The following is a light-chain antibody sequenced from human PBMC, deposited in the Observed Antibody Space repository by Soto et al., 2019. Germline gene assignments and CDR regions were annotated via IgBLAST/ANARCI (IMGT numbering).Light chain of an antibody. Sequence: QSALTQPPSASGSPGQSVTISCSGTSSDVGGYNFVSWYQQHPGKAPKFLIYEVKKRPSGVPTRFSGSKSGNTASLTISGLQPEDEADYYCSSFTIVSTLVFGGGTKVTVL. CDR2: EVK. CDR3: SSFTIVSTLV. J-gene: IGLJ3*02. V-gene: IGLV2-14*01. CDR1: SSDVGGYNF.